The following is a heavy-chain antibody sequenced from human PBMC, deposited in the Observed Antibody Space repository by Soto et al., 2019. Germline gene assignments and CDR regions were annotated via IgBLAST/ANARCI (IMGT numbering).Heavy chain of an antibody. V-gene: IGHV4-61*08. J-gene: IGHJ5*02. D-gene: IGHD1-26*01. CDR1: GGSISSGGYS. Sequence: SETLSLTCAVSGGSISSGGYSWSWIRQPPGKGLEWIGYIYYSGSTNYNPSLKSRVTISVDTSKNQFSLKLSSVTAADTAVYYCARVGATVDHWGQGTLVTVSS. CDR3: ARVGATVDH. CDR2: IYYSGST.